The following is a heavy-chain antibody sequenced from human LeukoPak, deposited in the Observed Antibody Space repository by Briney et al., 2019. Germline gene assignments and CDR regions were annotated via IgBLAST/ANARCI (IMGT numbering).Heavy chain of an antibody. D-gene: IGHD3-16*02. CDR1: GFTFSSYA. CDR2: ISGSGGST. CDR3: AKAPQGGIYVWGSYLNFDY. J-gene: IGHJ4*02. V-gene: IGHV3-23*01. Sequence: PGGSLRLSCAASGFTFSSYAMSWVRQAPGKGLEWVSAISGSGGSTYYADSVKGRFTISRDNSKNTLYLQMNSLRAEDTAVYYCAKAPQGGIYVWGSYLNFDYWGQGTLVTVSS.